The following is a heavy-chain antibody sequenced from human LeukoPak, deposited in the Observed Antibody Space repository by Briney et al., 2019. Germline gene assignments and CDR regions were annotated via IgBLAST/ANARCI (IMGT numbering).Heavy chain of an antibody. CDR2: ISGSGGST. CDR3: AKDKAVAGQYGMDV. CDR1: GFTFSSYA. Sequence: GGSLRLSCAASGFTFSSYAMSWVRQAPGKGLEWVSAISGSGGSTYYADSVKGRSPLTSDNSKNTVHLQMNSLRANDAAVYYCAKDKAVAGQYGMDVWGQGTTVTVSS. V-gene: IGHV3-23*01. D-gene: IGHD6-19*01. J-gene: IGHJ6*02.